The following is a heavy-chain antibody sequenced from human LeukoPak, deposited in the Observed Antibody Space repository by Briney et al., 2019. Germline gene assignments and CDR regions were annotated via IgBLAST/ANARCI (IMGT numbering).Heavy chain of an antibody. CDR2: IRSKAYGGTT. Sequence: PGGSLRLSCAASGFTFGDYAMSWVRQAPGKGLEWVGFIRSKAYGGTTEYAASVKGRFTISRDDSKSIAYLQMNSLKTEDTAVYYCTRDGAGELDYWGQGTLVTVSS. CDR1: GFTFGDYA. CDR3: TRDGAGELDY. D-gene: IGHD7-27*01. J-gene: IGHJ4*02. V-gene: IGHV3-49*04.